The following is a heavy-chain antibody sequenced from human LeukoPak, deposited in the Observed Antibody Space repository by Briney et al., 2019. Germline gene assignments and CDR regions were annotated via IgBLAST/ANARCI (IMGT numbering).Heavy chain of an antibody. CDR2: INPDGGNT. D-gene: IGHD5-24*01. Sequence: ASVKVSCKASGYTFTNSYIHWARQAPGQVLEWMGLINPDGGNTNYAQNFQGRVTLTRDTSTSTVHMELSSLRSEDTAIYYCARIRDGYNDAYDIWGQGTVVTVPS. V-gene: IGHV1-46*01. CDR1: GYTFTNSY. J-gene: IGHJ3*02. CDR3: ARIRDGYNDAYDI.